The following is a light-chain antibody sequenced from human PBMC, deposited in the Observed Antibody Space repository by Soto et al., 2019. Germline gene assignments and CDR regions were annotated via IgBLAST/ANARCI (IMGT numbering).Light chain of an antibody. CDR3: QQYNNWPLT. CDR2: GAS. Sequence: DIVLTQSPGTLSLYPGARATLDCRACQSVSSDLAWYEPKPGQAHRPIIYGASTRATGIPARFSGSGSGTECTLTISSLQSEDVAVYYCQQYNNWPLTFGGGTKVDIK. J-gene: IGKJ4*01. CDR1: QSVSSD. V-gene: IGKV3-15*01.